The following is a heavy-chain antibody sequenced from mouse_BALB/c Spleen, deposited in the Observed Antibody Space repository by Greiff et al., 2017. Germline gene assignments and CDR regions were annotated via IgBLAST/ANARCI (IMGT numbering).Heavy chain of an antibody. CDR1: GFTFSSYG. CDR3: ARSEEDAMDY. V-gene: IGHV5-6*01. Sequence: EVQVVESGGDLVKPGGSLKLSCAASGFTFSSYGMSWVRQTPDKRLEWVATISSGGSYTYYPDSVKGRFTISRDNPKNTLFLQMTSLRSEDTAMYYCARSEEDAMDYWGQGTSVTVSS. CDR2: ISSGGSYT. J-gene: IGHJ4*01.